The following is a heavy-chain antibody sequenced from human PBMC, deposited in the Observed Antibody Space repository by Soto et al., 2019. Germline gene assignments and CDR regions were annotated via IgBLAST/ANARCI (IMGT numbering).Heavy chain of an antibody. V-gene: IGHV4-39*01. CDR3: ARRHARIYSRGNTHFAL. Sequence: QLQLQESGPGLVKPSETLSVNCTVASDFMYSPSYYWGWVRQPPGSGMEWIGSITYSGSTYYNPSLKSRATVAVDTSKNRPVLVLPSVTAADTAIYFCARRHARIYSRGNTHFALWGQGTLVTVSS. J-gene: IGHJ4*02. CDR2: ITYSGST. CDR1: SDFMYSPSYY. D-gene: IGHD6-19*01.